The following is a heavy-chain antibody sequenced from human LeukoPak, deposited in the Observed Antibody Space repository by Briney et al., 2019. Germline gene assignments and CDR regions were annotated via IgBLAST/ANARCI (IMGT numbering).Heavy chain of an antibody. CDR2: IKSDGRT. CDR3: TKISSRSVPRSYSDF. V-gene: IGHV3-74*01. Sequence: PGGSLRLSCAASGFTLSSYWMHWVRQAPGKGLVWVSRIKSDGRTNYADSVKGRFTISRDNSMSTLFLQMNSLRVEDTALYYCTKISSRSVPRSYSDFWGQGNLVTVSS. CDR1: GFTLSSYW. D-gene: IGHD3-16*02. J-gene: IGHJ4*01.